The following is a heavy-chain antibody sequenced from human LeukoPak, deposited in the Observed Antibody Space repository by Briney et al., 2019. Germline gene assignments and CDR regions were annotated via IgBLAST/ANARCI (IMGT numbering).Heavy chain of an antibody. CDR1: GDSFSSNSAA. V-gene: IGHV6-1*01. CDR2: TYYRSKWYN. J-gene: IGHJ5*02. Sequence: SQTLSLTCALSGDSFSSNSAAWNWIRQSPSRGLEWLGRTYYRSKWYNDYAVSVKSRITINPDTSKNQFSLQLNSVTPEDTAVYYCARDLTRYQNDRNNWFDPWGQGTLVTVSS. D-gene: IGHD3-9*01. CDR3: ARDLTRYQNDRNNWFDP.